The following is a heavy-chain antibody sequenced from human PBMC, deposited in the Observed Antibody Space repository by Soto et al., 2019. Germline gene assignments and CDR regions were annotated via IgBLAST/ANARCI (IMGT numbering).Heavy chain of an antibody. J-gene: IGHJ4*02. D-gene: IGHD2-2*01. V-gene: IGHV3-23*01. CDR3: AKTVSTTWAFDH. CDR2: ITGSDGNT. Sequence: PGGSLRLSCAASGFTFSSYAMSWVRQAPGKGLEWVSAITGSDGNTYYADSVKGRFTISRDNSKNTLYLQMNSLRADDTAVYYCAKTVSTTWAFDHWGQGTLVTVSS. CDR1: GFTFSSYA.